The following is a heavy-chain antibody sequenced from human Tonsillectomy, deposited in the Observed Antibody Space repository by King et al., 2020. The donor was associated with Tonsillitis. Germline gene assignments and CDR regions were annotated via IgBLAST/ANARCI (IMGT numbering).Heavy chain of an antibody. CDR1: GFSFNTYD. Sequence: QLVQSGGGLVKPGGSLRLSCAASGFSFNTYDMNWVREAPGKGLEWVSSISSSMRYIYYADSVKGRFPISRDNAKNSLYLQMNSLRVEDTAVYYCARVPGMIRGVKFDYWGQGTLVTVSS. CDR3: ARVPGMIRGVKFDY. CDR2: ISSSMRYI. J-gene: IGHJ4*02. V-gene: IGHV3-21*01. D-gene: IGHD3-10*01.